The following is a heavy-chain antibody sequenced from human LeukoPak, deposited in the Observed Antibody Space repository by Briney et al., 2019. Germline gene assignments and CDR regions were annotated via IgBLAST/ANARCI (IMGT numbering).Heavy chain of an antibody. D-gene: IGHD3-10*01. CDR2: IYHSGST. J-gene: IGHJ4*02. CDR1: GGSISSSNW. Sequence: SETLSLTCAVSGGSISSSNWWSWARQPPGKGLEWIGEIYHSGSTNYNPSLKSRVTISVDKSKNQFSLKLSSVTAADTAVYYCARDANYYGSGSYFDYWGQGTLVTVSS. CDR3: ARDANYYGSGSYFDY. V-gene: IGHV4-4*02.